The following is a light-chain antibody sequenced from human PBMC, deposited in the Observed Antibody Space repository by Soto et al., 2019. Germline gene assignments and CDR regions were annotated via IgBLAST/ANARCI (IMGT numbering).Light chain of an antibody. CDR3: ASWDDSLNRPV. CDR2: YDD. Sequence: QSVLTQPPSVSEAPRQRVTISCSGSSSNIGNNAVNWYQQLPGKAPKLLIYYDDLLPSGVSDRFSGSKSGTSASLAISGLQSEDEADYYCASWDDSLNRPVFGGGTKLTVL. J-gene: IGLJ2*01. V-gene: IGLV1-36*01. CDR1: SSNIGNNA.